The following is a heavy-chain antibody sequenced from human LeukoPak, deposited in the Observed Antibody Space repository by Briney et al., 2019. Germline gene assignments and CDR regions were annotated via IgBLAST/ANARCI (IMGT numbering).Heavy chain of an antibody. Sequence: ASVKVSCKVSGYTLTELSMHWVRQAPGKGLEWMGGFDPEDGETIYAQKFQGRVTMTEDTSTDTAYMELSSLRSEDTAVYYCARFTTSIAARRNGMDVWGQGTTVTVSS. CDR3: ARFTTSIAARRNGMDV. CDR1: GYTLTELS. D-gene: IGHD6-6*01. CDR2: FDPEDGET. V-gene: IGHV1-24*01. J-gene: IGHJ6*02.